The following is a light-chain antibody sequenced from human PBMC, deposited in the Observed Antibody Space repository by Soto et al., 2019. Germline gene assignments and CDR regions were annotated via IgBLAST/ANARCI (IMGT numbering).Light chain of an antibody. CDR1: RSDVGRYNY. Sequence: QSALTQPASVSGSPGQSIVISCTGTRSDVGRYNYVSWYQQHPGKAPKLPIYEVTYRPSGVSARFSGSKSGNTASLTISGLQAEDEADYYCSSYSTTNNPHVLFGGGTKLTVL. J-gene: IGLJ2*01. V-gene: IGLV2-14*01. CDR3: SSYSTTNNPHVL. CDR2: EVT.